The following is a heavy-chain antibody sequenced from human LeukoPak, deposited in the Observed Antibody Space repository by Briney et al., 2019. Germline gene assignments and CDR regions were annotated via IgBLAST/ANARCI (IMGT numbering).Heavy chain of an antibody. Sequence: ASVKVSCKASGYTFTSYDINWVRQATGQGLEWMGWMNPNSGKTGYAQKFQGRVTMTRNTSISTAYMELSSLRSEDTAVYYCAREVASGSIRYYYMDVLGKGTTVTVSS. D-gene: IGHD3-10*01. J-gene: IGHJ6*03. CDR1: GYTFTSYD. V-gene: IGHV1-8*01. CDR2: MNPNSGKT. CDR3: AREVASGSIRYYYMDV.